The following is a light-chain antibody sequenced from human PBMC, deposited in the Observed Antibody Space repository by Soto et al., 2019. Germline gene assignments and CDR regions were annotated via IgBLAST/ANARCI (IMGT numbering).Light chain of an antibody. V-gene: IGKV3-15*01. CDR3: QQQIGWPRA. CDR1: QSVSNN. Sequence: EIVMTQSPATLSLSPGERATLSCRASQSVSNNLAWYQQKPGQAPRLVIHGASTRATGIPARFSGSGSGTAFTLTISSLQSEYFAISYCQQQIGWPRAFAQGTNVEIK. J-gene: IGKJ1*01. CDR2: GAS.